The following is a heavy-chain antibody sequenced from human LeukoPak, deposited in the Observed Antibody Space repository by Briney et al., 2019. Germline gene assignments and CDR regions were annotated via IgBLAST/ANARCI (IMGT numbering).Heavy chain of an antibody. CDR1: GYSFTYYW. CDR3: ARMSNIGADGDWFDP. D-gene: IGHD6-13*01. Sequence: KPGESLKISCKASGYSFTYYWIGWVRQMPGKGLEWMGIMYPGDSNIRYSPSFQGQVTISADKSISTSYLQWGSLKASDTGMYYCARMSNIGADGDWFDPWGQGTLVTVSS. J-gene: IGHJ5*02. V-gene: IGHV5-51*01. CDR2: MYPGDSNI.